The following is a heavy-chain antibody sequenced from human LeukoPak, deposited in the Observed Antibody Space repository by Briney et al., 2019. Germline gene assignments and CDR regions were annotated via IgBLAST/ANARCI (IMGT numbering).Heavy chain of an antibody. V-gene: IGHV1-18*01. CDR1: GYTFTSYG. D-gene: IGHD3-3*01. CDR3: ARDVGREWLRPLCHAFDI. Sequence: ASLKVSCKASGYTFTSYGISWVRQAPGQGLEWMGWISAYNGNTNYAQKLQGRVTMTTDTSTSTAYMELRSLRSDDTAVYYCARDVGREWLRPLCHAFDIWGQGTMVTVSS. J-gene: IGHJ3*02. CDR2: ISAYNGNT.